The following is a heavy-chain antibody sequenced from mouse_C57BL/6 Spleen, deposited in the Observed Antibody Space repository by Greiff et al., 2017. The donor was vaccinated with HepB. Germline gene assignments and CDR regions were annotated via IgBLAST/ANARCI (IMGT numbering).Heavy chain of an antibody. D-gene: IGHD1-1*01. J-gene: IGHJ1*03. CDR2: IDPSDSYT. V-gene: IGHV1-50*01. Sequence: VQLQQPGAELVKPGASVKLSCKASGYTFTSYWMQWVKQRPGQGLEWIGEIDPSDSYTNYNQKFKGKATLTVDTSSSTAYMQLSSLTSEDSAVYYCASGIYYCGRGYFDVWGTGTTVTVSS. CDR1: GYTFTSYW. CDR3: ASGIYYCGRGYFDV.